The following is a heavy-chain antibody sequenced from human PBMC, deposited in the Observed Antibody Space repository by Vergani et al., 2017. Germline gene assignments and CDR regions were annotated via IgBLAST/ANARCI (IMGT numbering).Heavy chain of an antibody. CDR2: IYDSGDT. J-gene: IGHJ4*02. D-gene: IGHD2-21*01. Sequence: QVQLQESGPGLVKPSETLSVTCSVSGDSMNTYYWTWIRQPPGKGLEWIGYIYDSGDTKYNPSLKSRVTMSLDTSKNQFSLNLYSVTAADTAVYYCARGALWWLRQIDSWGQGTLVTVSS. CDR1: GDSMNTYY. CDR3: ARGALWWLRQIDS. V-gene: IGHV4-59*01.